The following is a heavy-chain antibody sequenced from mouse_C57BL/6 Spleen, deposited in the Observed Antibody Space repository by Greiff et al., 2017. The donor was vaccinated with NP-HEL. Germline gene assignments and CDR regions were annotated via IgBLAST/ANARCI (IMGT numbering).Heavy chain of an antibody. J-gene: IGHJ2*01. Sequence: EVMLVESGGGLVQPGGSLSLSCAASGFTFTDYYMSWVRQPPGKALEWLGFIRNKANGYTTEYSASVKGRFTISRDNSQSILYLQMNALRAEDSATYYCARSHYGSRTWYFDYWGQGTTLTVSS. CDR3: ARSHYGSRTWYFDY. CDR2: IRNKANGYTT. V-gene: IGHV7-3*01. CDR1: GFTFTDYY. D-gene: IGHD1-1*01.